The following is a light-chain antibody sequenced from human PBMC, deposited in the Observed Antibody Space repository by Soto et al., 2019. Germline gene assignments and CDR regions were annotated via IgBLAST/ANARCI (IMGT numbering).Light chain of an antibody. Sequence: QYVLTQPPSASGTPGQTGTISCSGSTSNIGSNSVSWYQHLPGTAPKLLIYANYQRPSGVPDRFSGSKSGASAFLTICGLQSVDEADYDCAVRDDTLHFCGGTKLTVL. CDR2: ANY. V-gene: IGLV1-44*01. CDR1: TSNIGSNS. J-gene: IGLJ2*01. CDR3: AVRDDTLH.